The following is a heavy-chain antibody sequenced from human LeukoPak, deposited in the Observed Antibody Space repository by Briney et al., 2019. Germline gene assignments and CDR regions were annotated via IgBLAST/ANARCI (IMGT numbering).Heavy chain of an antibody. Sequence: SVKVSCKASGGTFSSYAISWVRQAPGQGLEWMGGIIPIFGTANYAQKFQGRVTITADESTSAAYMELSSLRSEDTAVYYCAIGYCSGGSCYGYYYGMDVWGKGTTVTVSS. J-gene: IGHJ6*04. V-gene: IGHV1-69*13. D-gene: IGHD2-15*01. CDR3: AIGYCSGGSCYGYYYGMDV. CDR1: GGTFSSYA. CDR2: IIPIFGTA.